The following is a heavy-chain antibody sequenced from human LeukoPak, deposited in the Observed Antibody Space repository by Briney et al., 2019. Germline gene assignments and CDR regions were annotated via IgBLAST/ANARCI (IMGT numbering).Heavy chain of an antibody. Sequence: TGGSLRLSCAASGFTFSSYSMNWVRQAPGKGLEWVSSISSGSSYIYYADSVKGRFTISRDSAKNSLYLQMNSLRAEDTAVYYCARLPGYSYGIDYWGQGTLVTVSS. CDR2: ISSGSSYI. J-gene: IGHJ4*02. D-gene: IGHD5-18*01. CDR3: ARLPGYSYGIDY. CDR1: GFTFSSYS. V-gene: IGHV3-21*01.